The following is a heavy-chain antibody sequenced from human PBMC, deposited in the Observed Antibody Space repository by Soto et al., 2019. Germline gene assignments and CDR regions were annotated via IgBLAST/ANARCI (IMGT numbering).Heavy chain of an antibody. CDR3: ARDEEFEYPLDY. D-gene: IGHD3-10*01. CDR2: IWYDGSNK. J-gene: IGHJ4*02. V-gene: IGHV3-33*01. CDR1: GFTFRSYG. Sequence: GGSLRLSCAASGFTFRSYGMHWVRQAPGKGLEWVAVIWYDGSNKYYADSVKGRFTISRDNSKNTLYLQMNSLRAEDTAVYYCARDEEFEYPLDYWGQGTLVTVSS.